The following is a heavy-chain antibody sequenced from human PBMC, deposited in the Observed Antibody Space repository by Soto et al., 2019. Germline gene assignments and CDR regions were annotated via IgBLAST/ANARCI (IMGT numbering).Heavy chain of an antibody. CDR2: IYKGGSPI. Sequence: EVQLVESGGDSVQPGGSLRLSCVASGFSLSDYSMNWVRLAPGKGLEWVAYIYKGGSPIYYADSVKGRFTISRDTGKNSLYLQMNTLRAEDTAVYYCVRDPEALDYWGQGTRVTVSS. J-gene: IGHJ4*02. CDR1: GFSLSDYS. CDR3: VRDPEALDY. V-gene: IGHV3-48*01.